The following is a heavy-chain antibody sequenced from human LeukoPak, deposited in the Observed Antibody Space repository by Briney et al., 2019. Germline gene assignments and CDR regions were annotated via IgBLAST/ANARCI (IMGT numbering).Heavy chain of an antibody. CDR2: INHSGST. J-gene: IGHJ5*02. CDR3: ARKAWGRWFDP. V-gene: IGHV4-34*01. D-gene: IGHD7-27*01. CDR1: GGSFSGYY. Sequence: SETLSLTCAVYGGSFSGYYWTWIRQPPGKGLEWIGEINHSGSTNYNPSLKSRVTISVDTSKNQFSLKLSSVTAADTAVYYCARKAWGRWFDPWGQGTLVTVSS.